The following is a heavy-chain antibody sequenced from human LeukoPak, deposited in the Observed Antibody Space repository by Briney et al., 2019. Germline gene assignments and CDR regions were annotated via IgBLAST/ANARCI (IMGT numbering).Heavy chain of an antibody. J-gene: IGHJ4*02. V-gene: IGHV3-23*01. D-gene: IGHD3-10*01. CDR1: GFTFSSSA. Sequence: GGSLRLSCAASGFTFSSSAMSWVRQAPGRGLEWVSSITDSGDGTYYADSVKGRFTISRDDSKNTLYLQMSSLRAEDTAVYYCARHLNYYLDYWGQGTLVTVSS. CDR3: ARHLNYYLDY. CDR2: ITDSGDGT.